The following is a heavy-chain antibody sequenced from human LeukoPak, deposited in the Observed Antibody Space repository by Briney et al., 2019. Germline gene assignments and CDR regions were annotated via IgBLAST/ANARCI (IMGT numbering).Heavy chain of an antibody. CDR3: AKLGDSST. V-gene: IGHV4-4*07. D-gene: IGHD6-19*01. CDR1: GGSISSYY. Sequence: SETLSLTCTVSGGSISSYYWSWIRQPAGKGLEWIGRIYTSGSTNYNPSLKSRVTMSVDTSKNQFSLQLNSVTPEDTAVYYCAKLGDSSTWGQGTLVTVSS. CDR2: IYTSGST. J-gene: IGHJ5*02.